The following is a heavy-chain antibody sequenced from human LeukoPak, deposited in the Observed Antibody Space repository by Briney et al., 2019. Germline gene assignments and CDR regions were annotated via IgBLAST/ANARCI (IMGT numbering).Heavy chain of an antibody. D-gene: IGHD3-16*01. CDR1: GASVTSYY. CDR2: NLYSGTT. CDR3: ARRIIARGLGQENWFDP. J-gene: IGHJ5*02. V-gene: IGHV4-59*02. Sequence: PSETLSLTCTVSGASVTSYYWNWIRQPPGKGLEWIGYNLYSGTTNYNPSLNSRVTMSLDTSKNQFSLELSSVTAADTAVYYCARRIIARGLGQENWFDPWGQGILVTVSS.